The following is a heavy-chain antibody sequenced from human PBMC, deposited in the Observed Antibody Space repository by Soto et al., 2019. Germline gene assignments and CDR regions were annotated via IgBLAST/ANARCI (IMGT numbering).Heavy chain of an antibody. Sequence: GGSLRLSCAASGFTFSSYGMHWVRQAPGKGLEWVAVISYDGSNKYYADSVKGRFTISRDNSKNTLYLQMNSLRAEDTAVYYCAKDPHRTMIALYFDYWGQGTLVTVSS. CDR3: AKDPHRTMIALYFDY. D-gene: IGHD3-22*01. CDR2: ISYDGSNK. V-gene: IGHV3-30*18. J-gene: IGHJ4*02. CDR1: GFTFSSYG.